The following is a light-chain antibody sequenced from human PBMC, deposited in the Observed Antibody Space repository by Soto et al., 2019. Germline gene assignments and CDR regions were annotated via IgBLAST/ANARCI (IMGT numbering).Light chain of an antibody. V-gene: IGLV2-14*01. Sequence: QSALTQPASVSGSPGQSSTISCTGTSSDVGGYNYVSWYQQHPGKAPKLMIYEVSNRPSGVSNRFSGSTFGNTASLTISGLQAEDEADYYCRSYTSSSTVVFGGGTKVTVL. CDR3: RSYTSSSTVV. J-gene: IGLJ2*01. CDR1: SSDVGGYNY. CDR2: EVS.